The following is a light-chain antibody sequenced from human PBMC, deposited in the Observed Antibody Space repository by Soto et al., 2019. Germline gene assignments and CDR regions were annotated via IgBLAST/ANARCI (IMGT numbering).Light chain of an antibody. V-gene: IGLV2-11*01. J-gene: IGLJ3*02. CDR1: SSDVGGYNY. CDR2: DVS. Sequence: QSALTQPRSVSGSPGQSVTISCTGTSSDVGGYNYVSWYQQHPGKAPKLMIYDVSKRPSGVPDRFSGSKSGNTASLTISGIQAADEADYYCCSYAGSYTGVFGGGTKLTVL. CDR3: CSYAGSYTGV.